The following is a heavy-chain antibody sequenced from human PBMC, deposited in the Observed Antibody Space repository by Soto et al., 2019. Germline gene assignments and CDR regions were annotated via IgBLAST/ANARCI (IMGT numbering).Heavy chain of an antibody. CDR1: GASCNSFA. D-gene: IGHD2-8*01. CDR3: ARDGAGYCTPTTCYTPFDY. V-gene: IGHV1-69*13. CDR2: IISIPGPA. J-gene: IGHJ4*02. Sequence: ASVKVSCKASGASCNSFAISWVRQAPVQGLEWMGGIISIPGPATYALKFQGRVTITADESTTAAYMELSNLRSEDTAVYYCARDGAGYCTPTTCYTPFDYWGQGTLVTVSS.